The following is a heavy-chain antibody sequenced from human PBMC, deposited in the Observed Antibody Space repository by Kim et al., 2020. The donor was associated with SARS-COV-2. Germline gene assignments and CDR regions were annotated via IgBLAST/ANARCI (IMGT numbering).Heavy chain of an antibody. CDR1: GASISSYY. D-gene: IGHD6-13*01. CDR3: ARFTGLEGPDRIAAAGGYDYYGIDV. V-gene: IGHV4-59*13. J-gene: IGHJ6*02. CDR2: IYYSGST. Sequence: SETLSLTCTVSGASISSYYWSWIRQPPGKGLEWIGYIYYSGSTNYNPSLKSRVTISVDTSKNQFSLKLSSVTAADTAVYYCARFTGLEGPDRIAAAGGYDYYGIDVWGQGTTVTVSS.